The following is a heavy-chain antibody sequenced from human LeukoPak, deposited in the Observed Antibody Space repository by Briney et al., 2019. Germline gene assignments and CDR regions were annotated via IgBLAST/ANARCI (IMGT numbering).Heavy chain of an antibody. CDR2: FSGSGGST. CDR1: GFTFSSYA. D-gene: IGHD1-26*01. CDR3: ARVEWELLGRGFDP. Sequence: PGGSLRLSCAASGFTFSSYAMSWVRQAPGKGLEWVSAFSGSGGSTYYADSVKGRFTISRDNTKNSLYLQMNGLRAEDTAVYYCARVEWELLGRGFDPWGQGTLVTVSS. V-gene: IGHV3-23*01. J-gene: IGHJ5*02.